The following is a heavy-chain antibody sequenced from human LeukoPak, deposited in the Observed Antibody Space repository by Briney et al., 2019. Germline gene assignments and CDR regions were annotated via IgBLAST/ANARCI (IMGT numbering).Heavy chain of an antibody. CDR1: GFALTTYN. V-gene: IGHV1-3*01. D-gene: IGHD6-13*01. CDR2: INAGNGNT. J-gene: IGHJ6*03. Sequence: ASVKVSCKASGFALTTYNIVWLRQAPGQRLEWMGWINAGNGNTKYSQKFQGRVTITADESTSTAYMELSSLRSEDTAVYYCARDMAAGRYYYYMDVWGKGTTVTISS. CDR3: ARDMAAGRYYYYMDV.